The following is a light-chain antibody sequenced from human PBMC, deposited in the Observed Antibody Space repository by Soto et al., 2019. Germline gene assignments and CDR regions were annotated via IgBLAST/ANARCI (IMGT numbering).Light chain of an antibody. CDR1: QSVSSTS. Sequence: EIVLTQSPGTLSLSPGERATLFCRASQSVSSTSLAWYQQKPGQAPRLLIYGASNRATGIPDRFRGSGSGTDFTLTIXRLEPEDFAVYYCQQYGTSPLTFGGGTKVEIK. V-gene: IGKV3-20*01. CDR3: QQYGTSPLT. CDR2: GAS. J-gene: IGKJ4*01.